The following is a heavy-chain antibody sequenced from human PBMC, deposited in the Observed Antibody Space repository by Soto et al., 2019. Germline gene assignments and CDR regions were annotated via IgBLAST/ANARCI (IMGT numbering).Heavy chain of an antibody. J-gene: IGHJ2*01. CDR3: AYGGNSYWYFDL. D-gene: IGHD2-21*02. Sequence: QVQLQESGPGLVKPSQTLSLTCTVSGGSISSGDYYWSWIRQPPGKGLEWIGYIYYSGSTYYNPYLKSRVTISVDTYKNQFSLKLSSVTAADTAVYYCAYGGNSYWYFDLWGRGTLVTVSS. CDR2: IYYSGST. V-gene: IGHV4-30-4*01. CDR1: GGSISSGDYY.